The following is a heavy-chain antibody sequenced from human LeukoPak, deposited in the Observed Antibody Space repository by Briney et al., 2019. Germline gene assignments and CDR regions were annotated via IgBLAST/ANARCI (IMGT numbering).Heavy chain of an antibody. J-gene: IGHJ4*02. CDR2: ISTGGGNT. D-gene: IGHD2-2*03. CDR3: AKDGGLWISAHWGDS. V-gene: IGHV3-23*01. Sequence: GGSLRLSCAASGFTFSSYTMSWVRQAPGKGLKWVSTISTGGGNTYYADSVQGRFTVSRDDSKNTLYLQMNSLRAEDTAVYYCAKDGGLWISAHWGDSWGRGTLVTVSS. CDR1: GFTFSSYT.